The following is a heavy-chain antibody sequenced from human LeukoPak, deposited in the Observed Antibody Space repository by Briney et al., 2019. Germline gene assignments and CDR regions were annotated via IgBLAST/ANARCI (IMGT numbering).Heavy chain of an antibody. CDR3: AKDSLAPQLRYCFDP. V-gene: IGHV3-30*18. Sequence: GRSLRLSCAASGFTFSSYGMHWVRQAPGKGLEWVAVISYDGSNKYYADSVKGRFTISRDNSKNTLYLQMNSLRAEDTAVYYCAKDSLAPQLRYCFDPWGLGPLVTVSS. CDR2: ISYDGSNK. D-gene: IGHD1-7*01. J-gene: IGHJ5*02. CDR1: GFTFSSYG.